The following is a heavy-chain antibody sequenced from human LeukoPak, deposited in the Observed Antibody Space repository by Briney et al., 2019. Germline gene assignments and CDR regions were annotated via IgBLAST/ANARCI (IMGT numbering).Heavy chain of an antibody. CDR1: GFTFSDYY. D-gene: IGHD3-10*01. V-gene: IGHV3-11*01. J-gene: IGHJ4*02. Sequence: PGGSLRLSCAASGFTFSDYYMSWTRQAPGKGLEWVSYISSSGSTICYADSVKGRFTISRDNAKNSLYLQMNCLRAEDTAVYYCARDRDGATYDYWGQGTLVTVSS. CDR3: ARDRDGATYDY. CDR2: ISSSGSTI.